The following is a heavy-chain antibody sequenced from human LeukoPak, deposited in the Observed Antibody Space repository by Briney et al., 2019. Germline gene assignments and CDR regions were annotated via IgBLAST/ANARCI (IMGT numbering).Heavy chain of an antibody. V-gene: IGHV4-31*03. D-gene: IGHD1-1*01. CDR3: ARAAQNWNNAPYFDY. J-gene: IGHJ4*02. CDR1: GGSISSGGYY. CDR2: IYYSGST. Sequence: SETLSLTCSVSGGSISSGGYYWSWIRRHPGKGLEWIGYIYYSGSTYYNPSLKSRVIISLDTSKIQFSLRLSSVTAADTAVYYCARAAQNWNNAPYFDYWGQGTLVTVSS.